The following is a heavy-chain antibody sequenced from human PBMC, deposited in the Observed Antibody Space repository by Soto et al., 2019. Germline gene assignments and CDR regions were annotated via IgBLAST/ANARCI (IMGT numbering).Heavy chain of an antibody. Sequence: EVQLVESGGDLVQPGGSLRLSCAASGFTVNTAYMSWVRQIPGKGLQWVSIIHSDGTTYYADSVKGRFTVYRDSSKNTVYLQMSSLSAEDTAIYYCARAATVTTIFDYWGQGTLVTVSS. D-gene: IGHD4-17*01. CDR2: IHSDGTT. V-gene: IGHV3-66*01. CDR1: GFTVNTAY. J-gene: IGHJ4*02. CDR3: ARAATVTTIFDY.